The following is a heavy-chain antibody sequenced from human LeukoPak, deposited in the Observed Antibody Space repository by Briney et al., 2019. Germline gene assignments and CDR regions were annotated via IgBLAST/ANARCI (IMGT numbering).Heavy chain of an antibody. CDR1: GFTFSSYG. Sequence: TGGSLRLSCAASGFTFSSYGMHWVRQAPGKGLEWVAVIWYDGSNKYYADSVKGRFTISRDNSKNTLYLQMNSLRAEDTAVYYCARETSSSWYRGFSTDYWGQGTLVTVSS. D-gene: IGHD6-13*01. V-gene: IGHV3-33*01. J-gene: IGHJ4*02. CDR3: ARETSSSWYRGFSTDY. CDR2: IWYDGSNK.